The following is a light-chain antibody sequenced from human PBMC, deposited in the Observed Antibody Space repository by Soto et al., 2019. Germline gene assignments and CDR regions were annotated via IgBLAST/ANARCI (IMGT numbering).Light chain of an antibody. V-gene: IGLV2-14*01. J-gene: IGLJ1*01. CDR1: SSDVGSYNY. CDR2: DVS. Sequence: QSALTQPASVSGSPGQSVTISCTGTSSDVGSYNYVSWYQQHPGKAPKLMIYDVSNRPSGVSNRFSGSKSGNTASLTISGLQAEDEADYYCSSYTSSSIFGTGTKLTVL. CDR3: SSYTSSSI.